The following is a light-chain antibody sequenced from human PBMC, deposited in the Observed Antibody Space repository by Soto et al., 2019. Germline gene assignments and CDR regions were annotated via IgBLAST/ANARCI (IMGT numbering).Light chain of an antibody. J-gene: IGKJ1*01. Sequence: ETVLTQSPGTLSLSPGERATLSCRASQSVTSNYLAWYQQKPGQAPRLLIFGTSGRATGIPDRFSGSGSGTDFTLTISRLEPEDVAVYYCKLYGPSLTWPFGQGTKVDIK. CDR3: KLYGPSLTWP. CDR2: GTS. V-gene: IGKV3-20*01. CDR1: QSVTSNY.